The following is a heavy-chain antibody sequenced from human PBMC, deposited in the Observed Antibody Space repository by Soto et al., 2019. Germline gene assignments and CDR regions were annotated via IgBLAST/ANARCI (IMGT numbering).Heavy chain of an antibody. CDR2: ISWNSGSI. V-gene: IGHV3-9*01. CDR3: AKAARAAAGPPNDAFDI. Sequence: LRLSCAASGFTFDDYAMHWVRQAPGKGLEWVSGISWNSGSIGYADSVKGRFTISRDNAKNSLYLQMNSLRAEDTALYYCAKAARAAAGPPNDAFDIWGQGTMVTVSS. D-gene: IGHD6-13*01. J-gene: IGHJ3*02. CDR1: GFTFDDYA.